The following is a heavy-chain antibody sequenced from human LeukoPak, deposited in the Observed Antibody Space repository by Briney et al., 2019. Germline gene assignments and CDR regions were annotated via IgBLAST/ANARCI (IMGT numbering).Heavy chain of an antibody. V-gene: IGHV4-34*01. CDR2: INHSGST. J-gene: IGHJ4*02. D-gene: IGHD3-22*01. CDR3: ARGWDSSGYRFDY. CDR1: GGSFSGYY. Sequence: SETLSLTCAVYGGSFSGYYWSWIRQPPGKGLEWIGEINHSGSTNYNPSLKSRVTISVDTSKNQFSLKLSSVTAADTAEYYCARGWDSSGYRFDYWGQGTLVTVSS.